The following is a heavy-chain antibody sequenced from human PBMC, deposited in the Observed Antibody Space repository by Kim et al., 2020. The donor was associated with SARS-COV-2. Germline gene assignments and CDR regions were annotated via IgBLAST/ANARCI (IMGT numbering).Heavy chain of an antibody. CDR1: GGTFSSYA. V-gene: IGHV1-69*13. CDR2: IIPIFGTA. J-gene: IGHJ4*02. CDR3: ARDPLYGDYTFDY. Sequence: SVKVSCKASGGTFSSYAISWVRQAPGQGLEWMGGIIPIFGTANYAQKFQGRVTITADESTSTAYMELSSLRSEDTAVYYCARDPLYGDYTFDYLGQGTLVTVSS. D-gene: IGHD4-17*01.